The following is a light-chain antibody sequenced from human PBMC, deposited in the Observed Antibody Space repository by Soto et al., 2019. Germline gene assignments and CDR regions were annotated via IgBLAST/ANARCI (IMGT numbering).Light chain of an antibody. V-gene: IGKV3-11*01. CDR1: QSVRSH. J-gene: IGKJ5*01. CDR3: QQRSDWPIT. Sequence: EIVLTLSPATLSLSPGERATLSCRGSQSVRSHLVWYQQKPGQAPRLLIYEASNRATGIPARFSGSGSGTDFTFTISSLEPEDFAVYYCQQRSDWPITFGQGTRLEIK. CDR2: EAS.